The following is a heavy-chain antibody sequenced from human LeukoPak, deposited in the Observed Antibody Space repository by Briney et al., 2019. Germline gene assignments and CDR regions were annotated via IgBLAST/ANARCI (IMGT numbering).Heavy chain of an antibody. J-gene: IGHJ5*02. CDR3: ARKRMVRGVTNWFDP. D-gene: IGHD3-10*01. CDR1: GGSISSYY. V-gene: IGHV4-59*01. CDR2: IYYSGST. Sequence: SETLSLTCTVSGGSISSYYWSWIRQPPGKGLEWIGYIYYSGSTNYNPSPKSRVTISVDTSKNQFSLKLSSVTAADTAVYYCARKRMVRGVTNWFDPWGQGTLVTVSS.